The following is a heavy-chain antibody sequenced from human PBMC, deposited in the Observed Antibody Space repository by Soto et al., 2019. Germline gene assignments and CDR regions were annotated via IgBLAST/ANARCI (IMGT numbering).Heavy chain of an antibody. CDR1: DASISSSNW. D-gene: IGHD2-21*02. J-gene: IGHJ3*02. Sequence: QVQLHESGPGLVKPSGTLSLICTVSDASISSSNWWSWVRQPPGKGLEWIGEIYHTGNSNYNPSFKSRVTMSVDKSKNQLSLKLRSVTAADTAVYYCASIGAGVTSAFDIWGQGTMVTVSS. CDR2: IYHTGNS. V-gene: IGHV4-4*02. CDR3: ASIGAGVTSAFDI.